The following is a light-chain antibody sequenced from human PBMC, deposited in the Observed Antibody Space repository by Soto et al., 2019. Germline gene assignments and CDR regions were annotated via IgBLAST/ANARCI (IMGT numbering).Light chain of an antibody. CDR3: QQFRSFPIT. CDR2: DAS. J-gene: IGKJ5*01. V-gene: IGKV3-20*01. CDR1: QSLRSNF. Sequence: IVLTQSPGTLSVSPGERATLSCTASQSLRSNFLAWYQQKPGQAPRLLIYDASSRATGIPDRFSGSGSGTDFTLTISSLQPEDFATYYCQQFRSFPITFGQGTRLEIK.